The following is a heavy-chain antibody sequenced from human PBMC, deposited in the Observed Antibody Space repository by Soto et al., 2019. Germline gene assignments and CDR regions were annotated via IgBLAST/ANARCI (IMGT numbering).Heavy chain of an antibody. Sequence: XVSLSLTCAASGFTFSGYCMHWVRQAPGKGLVWVARINTDGSTTRYADSVKGRFTFSRDNAKNMLYLQMNSLRAEDTAVYYCERDSGTGLDYWGQGTPVTVSS. J-gene: IGHJ4*02. CDR1: GFTFSGYC. CDR2: INTDGSTT. V-gene: IGHV3-74*01. CDR3: ERDSGTGLDY.